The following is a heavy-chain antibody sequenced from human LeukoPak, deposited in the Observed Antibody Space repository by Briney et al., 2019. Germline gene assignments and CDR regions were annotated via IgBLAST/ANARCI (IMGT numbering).Heavy chain of an antibody. CDR3: ARGLSMVRGVIGY. Sequence: GGSLRLSCAASGFTFSSYWMSWVRQAPGKGLEWVANIKQDGSEKYYVDSVKGRFTISRDNAKNSLYLQMNSLRAEDTAVYYCARGLSMVRGVIGYWGQGTLVTVSS. V-gene: IGHV3-7*03. CDR1: GFTFSSYW. CDR2: IKQDGSEK. D-gene: IGHD3-10*01. J-gene: IGHJ4*02.